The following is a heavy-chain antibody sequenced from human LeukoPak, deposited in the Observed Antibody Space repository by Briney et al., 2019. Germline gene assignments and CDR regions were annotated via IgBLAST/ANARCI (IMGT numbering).Heavy chain of an antibody. J-gene: IGHJ4*02. D-gene: IGHD3-16*01. CDR2: IIPIFGTA. Sequence: ASVKVSCKASGGTFSSYAISWVRQAPGQGLEWMGGIIPIFGTANYAQEFQGRVTITADESTSTAYMELSSLRSDDTAFYYCAREPGLARSTFFDYWGQGTLVTVST. CDR1: GGTFSSYA. V-gene: IGHV1-69*13. CDR3: AREPGLARSTFFDY.